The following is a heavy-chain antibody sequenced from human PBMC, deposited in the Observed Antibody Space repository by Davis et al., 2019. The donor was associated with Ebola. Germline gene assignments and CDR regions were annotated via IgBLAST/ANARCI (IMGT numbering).Heavy chain of an antibody. V-gene: IGHV4-34*01. J-gene: IGHJ5*02. CDR3: ARGFPLGIVVVPAAMRWFDP. CDR2: INHSGST. Sequence: MPSETLSLTCAVYGGSFSGYYWRWIRQPPGKGLEWIGEINHSGSTNYNPSLKSRVTISVETPKNQFSLKLRSVTAADTAVYYWARGFPLGIVVVPAAMRWFDPWGQGTLVTVSS. CDR1: GGSFSGYY. D-gene: IGHD2-2*03.